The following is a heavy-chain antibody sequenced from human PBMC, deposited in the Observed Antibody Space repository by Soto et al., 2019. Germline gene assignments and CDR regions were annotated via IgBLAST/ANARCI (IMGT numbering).Heavy chain of an antibody. J-gene: IGHJ5*02. V-gene: IGHV3-74*01. D-gene: IGHD1-26*01. Sequence: EVQLVESGGGLVQPGGSLRLSCAASGFTCSNYWMHWVRQAPGKGLVWVSRINPDGTTITYADSVKGRFTISRDNAQNTLYLQMNSLRAEDTAVYYCARVAVGAYWFDPWGQGTLVTVSS. CDR1: GFTCSNYW. CDR2: INPDGTTI. CDR3: ARVAVGAYWFDP.